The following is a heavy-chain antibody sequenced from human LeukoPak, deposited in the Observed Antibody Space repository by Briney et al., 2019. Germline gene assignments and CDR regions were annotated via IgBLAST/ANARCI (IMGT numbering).Heavy chain of an antibody. Sequence: PSETLSLTCAVYGGSFSDYSWTWIRQPPGKGLEWIGEINQSGGTNHNPSLMSRVTISVDTSKNQFSLKLSSVTAADTAVYYCARYCPLSRSDSSSCYYYYGMDVWGQGTTVTVSS. D-gene: IGHD6-13*01. CDR3: ARYCPLSRSDSSSCYYYYGMDV. CDR1: GGSFSDYS. CDR2: INQSGGT. V-gene: IGHV4-34*01. J-gene: IGHJ6*02.